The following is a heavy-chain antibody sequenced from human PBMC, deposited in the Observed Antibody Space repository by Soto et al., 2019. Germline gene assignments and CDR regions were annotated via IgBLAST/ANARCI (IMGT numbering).Heavy chain of an antibody. CDR1: GFTFSSYA. V-gene: IGHV3-23*01. CDR3: AKDWGELPADWSY. J-gene: IGHJ4*02. Sequence: EVQLLESGGGLVQPGGSLRLSCAASGFTFSSYARSWVRQAPGKGLEWVSAISGSGGSTYYADSVKGRFTISRDKSKNTLYLQMTSLRAADTAVYYCAKDWGELPADWSYWGQGTLVTVSS. D-gene: IGHD1-26*01. CDR2: ISGSGGST.